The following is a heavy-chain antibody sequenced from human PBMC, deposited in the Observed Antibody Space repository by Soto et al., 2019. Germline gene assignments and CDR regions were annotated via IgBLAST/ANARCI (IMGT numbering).Heavy chain of an antibody. Sequence: EVQLLESGGGLVQPGWSLRLSCAASGFTFSSHAMSWVRQAPGKGLEWVSGISGSGDSTYYADSVKGRVTISRDNSKNTLYLQMNSLRAEDTAVYHCVPESGSYYGYFEYWGQGVLVTVCS. V-gene: IGHV3-23*01. J-gene: IGHJ4*02. CDR2: ISGSGDST. D-gene: IGHD1-26*01. CDR3: VPESGSYYGYFEY. CDR1: GFTFSSHA.